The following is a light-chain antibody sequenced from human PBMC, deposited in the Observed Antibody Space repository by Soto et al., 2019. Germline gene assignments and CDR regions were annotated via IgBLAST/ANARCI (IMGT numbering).Light chain of an antibody. V-gene: IGKV1-33*01. J-gene: IGKJ4*01. CDR2: DAS. CDR3: QQYDDLPLT. Sequence: DIHMTQSPSSLSASVGDRVTITCQASQDINNFLNWYQQEPGKAPKLLIFDASILETGVPSRFSGSGSGTDFSFTISSLQPEDIATYFCQQYDDLPLTFGGGTKVDIK. CDR1: QDINNF.